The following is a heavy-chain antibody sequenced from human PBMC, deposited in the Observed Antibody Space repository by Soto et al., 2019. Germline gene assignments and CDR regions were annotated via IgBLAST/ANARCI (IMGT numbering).Heavy chain of an antibody. CDR3: ARVEGYCSSTSCYYYCMAV. Sequence: EVQLVESGVGLVQPGGSLRLSCAASGFTFSSYCMSWVRQAPGKGLEWVANIKQDGSEKYYVDSVKGRFTISRDNAKNSLYLQINSLSAEDSGVYYCARVEGYCSSTSCYYYCMAVWGNVTTVTVSS. CDR1: GFTFSSYC. J-gene: IGHJ6*03. CDR2: IKQDGSEK. V-gene: IGHV3-7*01. D-gene: IGHD2-2*01.